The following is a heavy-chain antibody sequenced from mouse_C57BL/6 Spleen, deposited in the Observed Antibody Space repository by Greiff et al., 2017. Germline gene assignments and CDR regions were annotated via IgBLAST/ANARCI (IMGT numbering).Heavy chain of an antibody. CDR2: ISSGSSTI. D-gene: IGHD1-1*01. CDR3: ATSTTVAHFDY. CDR1: GFTFSDYG. Sequence: EVQRVESGGGLVKPGGSLKLSCAASGFTFSDYGMHWVRQAPGKGLEWVAYISSGSSTIYYADTVKGRFTISRDNAKNTLFLQMTSLRSEDTAMYYCATSTTVAHFDYWGQGTTLTVSS. V-gene: IGHV5-17*01. J-gene: IGHJ2*01.